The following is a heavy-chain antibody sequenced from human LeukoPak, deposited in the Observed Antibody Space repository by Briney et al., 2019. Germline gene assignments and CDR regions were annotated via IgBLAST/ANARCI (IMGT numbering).Heavy chain of an antibody. J-gene: IGHJ5*02. CDR3: AREPGFDSSGYLNWFDP. D-gene: IGHD3-22*01. Sequence: SETLSLTCTVSGGSISSYYWSWIRQPPGKGLEWIACISYSGSTKYNTSLKSRVTISVDTSKNQLSLKLSSVTAADPAVYYCAREPGFDSSGYLNWFDPWGQGTLVTVSS. CDR1: GGSISSYY. V-gene: IGHV4-59*01. CDR2: ISYSGST.